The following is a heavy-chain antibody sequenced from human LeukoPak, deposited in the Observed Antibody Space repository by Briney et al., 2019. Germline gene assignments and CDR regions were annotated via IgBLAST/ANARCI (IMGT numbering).Heavy chain of an antibody. V-gene: IGHV3-48*03. J-gene: IGHJ3*02. CDR3: ARDARYYYDSSGYYYLPPVPAFDI. CDR2: ISSSGSTI. D-gene: IGHD3-22*01. CDR1: GFTFSSYE. Sequence: GGSLRLSCAASGFTFSSYEMNWVRQAPGKGLEWVSYISSSGSTIYYADSVKGRFTISRDNAKNSLYLQMNSLRAEDTAVYYCARDARYYYDSSGYYYLPPVPAFDIWGQGTMVTVSS.